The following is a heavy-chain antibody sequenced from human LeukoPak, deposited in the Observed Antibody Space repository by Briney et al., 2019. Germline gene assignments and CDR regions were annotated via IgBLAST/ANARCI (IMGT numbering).Heavy chain of an antibody. J-gene: IGHJ4*02. Sequence: GGSLRLSCAASGFTFSSYSMNWVRQAPGKGLEWVSSISSSSSYIYYADSVKGRFTISRDNAKNSLYLQMNSLRAEDTAVYYCARVGSITMVRGVIIIRGNFDYWGQGTLVTVSS. CDR3: ARVGSITMVRGVIIIRGNFDY. D-gene: IGHD3-10*01. CDR1: GFTFSSYS. CDR2: ISSSSSYI. V-gene: IGHV3-21*01.